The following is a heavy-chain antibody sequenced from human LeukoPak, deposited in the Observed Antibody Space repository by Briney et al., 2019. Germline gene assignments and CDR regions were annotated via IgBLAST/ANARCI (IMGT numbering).Heavy chain of an antibody. CDR1: GGSTGSYY. Sequence: SETLTLSCTVSGGSTGSYYWSWIRQPAGKGLEWIGRISPSGTVHYNPSLASRGTMSVATSKTYFSLRLSSVTAADTAVYYCARDFYASGFSFWFDPWGQGILVTVSS. V-gene: IGHV4-4*07. CDR2: ISPSGTV. J-gene: IGHJ5*02. D-gene: IGHD2/OR15-2a*01. CDR3: ARDFYASGFSFWFDP.